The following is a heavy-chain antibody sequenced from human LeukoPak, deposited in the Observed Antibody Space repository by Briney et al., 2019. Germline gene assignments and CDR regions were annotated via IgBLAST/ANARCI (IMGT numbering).Heavy chain of an antibody. CDR2: IYYSGST. Sequence: PSQTLSLACTVSGGSISSGGYYWRWIRQHPGKGLEWIAYIYYSGSTYYNPSLKSRVTISVDTSKNQFSLMLSSVTAADTAVYYCARGRPHYYDSSGLGWFDPWGQGTLVTVSS. D-gene: IGHD3-22*01. J-gene: IGHJ5*02. CDR3: ARGRPHYYDSSGLGWFDP. CDR1: GGSISSGGYY. V-gene: IGHV4-31*03.